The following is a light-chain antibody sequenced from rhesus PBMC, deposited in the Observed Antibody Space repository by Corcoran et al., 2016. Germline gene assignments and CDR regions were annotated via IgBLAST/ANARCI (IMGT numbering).Light chain of an antibody. Sequence: QVILTQSPATLSLSPGERATLSCRASQSVSSYLAWYQQKPGQAPRLLINGVSSRATGIPDMFSGSGSGTDFTLTISSLAADDVGVYHCYQHSSGLTFGGGTKVEIK. J-gene: IGKJ4*01. CDR2: GVS. CDR1: QSVSSY. V-gene: IGKV3-10*01. CDR3: YQHSSGLT.